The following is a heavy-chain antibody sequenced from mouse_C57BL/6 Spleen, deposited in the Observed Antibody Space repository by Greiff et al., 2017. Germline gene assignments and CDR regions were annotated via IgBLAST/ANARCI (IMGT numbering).Heavy chain of an antibody. CDR3: ARRAEVARGYFDV. V-gene: IGHV1-50*01. CDR1: GYTFTSYW. D-gene: IGHD1-1*01. CDR2: IDPSDSYT. Sequence: QVQLQQPGAELVKPGASVKLSCKASGYTFTSYWMQWVNQRPGQGLEWIGEIDPSDSYTNYNQKFKGKATLTVDTSSSTAYMQLSSLTSEDSAVYYCARRAEVARGYFDVWGTGTTVTVSS. J-gene: IGHJ1*03.